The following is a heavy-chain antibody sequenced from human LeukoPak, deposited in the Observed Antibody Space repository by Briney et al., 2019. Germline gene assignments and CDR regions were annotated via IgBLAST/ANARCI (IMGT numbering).Heavy chain of an antibody. Sequence: GGSLRLSCAASGFTFSSYSMNWVRQAPGKGLEWVSSISSSSSYIYYADSVKGRFTISRDNAKNSLYLQMNSLRAEDTALYYCARAAAGTYYYYMDVWGKGTTVTVSS. V-gene: IGHV3-21*04. CDR1: GFTFSSYS. J-gene: IGHJ6*03. D-gene: IGHD6-13*01. CDR2: ISSSSSYI. CDR3: ARAAAGTYYYYMDV.